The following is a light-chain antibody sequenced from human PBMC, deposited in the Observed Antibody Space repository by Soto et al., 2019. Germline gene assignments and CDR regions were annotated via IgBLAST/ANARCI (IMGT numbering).Light chain of an antibody. CDR1: QDIAIY. CDR2: AAS. V-gene: IGKV1-9*01. CDR3: QQLRMYPST. J-gene: IGKJ4*01. Sequence: IQLTQSPSSLSASVGDRVTITYRAGQDIAIYLAWYQQKPGEAPKLLIYAASTLYGGVPSRFSGSGSGTDFALTISSLQAEDFAPYYCQQLRMYPSTFGGGTKVEIK.